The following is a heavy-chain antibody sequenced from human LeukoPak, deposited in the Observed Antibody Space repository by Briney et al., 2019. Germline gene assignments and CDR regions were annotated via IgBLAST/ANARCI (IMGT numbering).Heavy chain of an antibody. CDR3: AKGEDDLDY. J-gene: IGHJ4*02. CDR2: ISYDGSNK. V-gene: IGHV3-30*18. CDR1: GFTFSSYG. Sequence: GRSLRLSCAASGFTFSSYGMHWVRQAPGKGLEWVAVISYDGSNKYYADSVKGRFTISRDNSKNTLYLQMNSLRAEDTAVYYCAKGEDDLDYWGQGTLVTVSS. D-gene: IGHD2-15*01.